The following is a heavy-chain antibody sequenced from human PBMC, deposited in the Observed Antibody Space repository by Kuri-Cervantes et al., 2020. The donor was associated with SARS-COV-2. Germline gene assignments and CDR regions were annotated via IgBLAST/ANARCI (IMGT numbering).Heavy chain of an antibody. CDR1: GYTFTGYY. J-gene: IGHJ6*03. D-gene: IGHD3-3*01. CDR3: AREYKGHYDFWSGYSSNYYYYMDV. V-gene: IGHV1-2*02. Sequence: ASVKVSCKASGYTFTGYYMHWVRQAPGQGLEWMGWINPNSGGTNYAQKFQGRVTMTRDTSTSTVYMELGSLRSEDTAVYYCAREYKGHYDFWSGYSSNYYYYMDVWGKGTTVTVSS. CDR2: INPNSGGT.